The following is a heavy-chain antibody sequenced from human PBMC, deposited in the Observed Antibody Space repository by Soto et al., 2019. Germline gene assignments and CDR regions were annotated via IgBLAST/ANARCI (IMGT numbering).Heavy chain of an antibody. CDR1: GDTFSFYT. V-gene: IGHV1-69*02. CDR2: VNPILSMS. J-gene: IGHJ4*02. Sequence: QVQLVQSGAELKKPGSSVKVSCKASGDTFSFYTINWVRQAPGLGLEWMGRVNPILSMSNYAQKFQGRVTMTADKSTSTAYMELRSLRSEATAFYYCATSYGSGYRAFDSWGQGALVTVSS. CDR3: ATSYGSGYRAFDS. D-gene: IGHD3-10*01.